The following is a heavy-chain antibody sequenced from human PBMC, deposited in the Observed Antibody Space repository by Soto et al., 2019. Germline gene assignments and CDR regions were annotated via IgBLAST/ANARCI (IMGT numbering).Heavy chain of an antibody. Sequence: PSETLSLTCTVSGGSISSYYWNWIRQPAGKGLEWIGHIYTSGSTNYNPSLKSRVTMSVDTSKNQFSLKLSSVTAADTAVYYCARGIGYSTSGYYYYSLDVWGQGTTVTVSS. V-gene: IGHV4-4*07. CDR3: ARGIGYSTSGYYYYSLDV. CDR1: GGSISSYY. J-gene: IGHJ6*02. D-gene: IGHD6-6*01. CDR2: IYTSGST.